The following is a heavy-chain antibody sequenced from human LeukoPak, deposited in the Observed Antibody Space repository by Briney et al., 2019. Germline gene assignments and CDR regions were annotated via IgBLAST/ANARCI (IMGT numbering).Heavy chain of an antibody. CDR2: IKQDGSEK. V-gene: IGHV3-7*03. Sequence: GGSLRLSCAASGFTFSNYWMTWVRQAPGKGLECVADIKQDGSEKYYVDSVKGRFTISRDNAENSLYLQMNSLRVEDTAIYYCARWMTGFGYWGQGTQVTVSS. CDR1: GFTFSNYW. J-gene: IGHJ4*02. D-gene: IGHD3-9*01. CDR3: ARWMTGFGY.